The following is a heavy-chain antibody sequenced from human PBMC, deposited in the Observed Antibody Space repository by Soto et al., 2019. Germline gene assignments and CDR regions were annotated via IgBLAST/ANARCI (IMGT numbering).Heavy chain of an antibody. J-gene: IGHJ5*02. D-gene: IGHD2-15*01. Sequence: QVQLVESGGGVVQPGRSLRLSCAASRFTFSSYGMHWVRQAPGKGLEWVAVIWYDGSNKYYADSVKGRFTISRDNSKNTLYLQMNSLRAEDTAVYYCARDEGYCSGGSCYLRWQFDPWGQEPWSPSPQ. CDR2: IWYDGSNK. CDR3: ARDEGYCSGGSCYLRWQFDP. V-gene: IGHV3-33*01. CDR1: RFTFSSYG.